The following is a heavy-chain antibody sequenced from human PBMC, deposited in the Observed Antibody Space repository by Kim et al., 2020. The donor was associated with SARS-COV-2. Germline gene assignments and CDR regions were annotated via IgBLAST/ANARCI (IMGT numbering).Heavy chain of an antibody. CDR2: IYYSGST. D-gene: IGHD3-10*01. V-gene: IGHV4-39*01. Sequence: SETLSLTCTVSGGSISSSSYYWGWIRQPPGKGLEWIGSIYYSGSTYYNPSLKSRVTISVDTSKNQFSLKLSSVTAADTAVYYCARHRITMVRGVIHNWFDPWGQGTLVTVSS. J-gene: IGHJ5*02. CDR3: ARHRITMVRGVIHNWFDP. CDR1: GGSISSSSYY.